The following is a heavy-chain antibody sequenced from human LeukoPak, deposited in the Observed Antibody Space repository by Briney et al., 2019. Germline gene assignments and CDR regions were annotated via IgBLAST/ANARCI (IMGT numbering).Heavy chain of an antibody. CDR3: ARDLVNYYGSGSLRY. J-gene: IGHJ4*02. Sequence: GGSLRLSCAASGFTFSQYWMSWVRQAPGKGLEWVALISYDGSNKYYADSVTGRFTISRDNSKNTLYLQMNSLRAEDTAVYYCARDLVNYYGSGSLRYWGQGTLVTVSS. V-gene: IGHV3-30*03. D-gene: IGHD3-10*01. CDR1: GFTFSQYW. CDR2: ISYDGSNK.